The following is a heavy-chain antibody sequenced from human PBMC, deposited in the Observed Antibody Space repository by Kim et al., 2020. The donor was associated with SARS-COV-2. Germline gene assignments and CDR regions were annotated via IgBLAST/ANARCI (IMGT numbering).Heavy chain of an antibody. Sequence: NPSRKSRDTLSVETSKNQFSLKLSSVTAADTAVYYCARRGIAAADDAFDIWGQGTMVTVSS. CDR3: ARRGIAAADDAFDI. J-gene: IGHJ3*02. V-gene: IGHV4-34*01. D-gene: IGHD6-13*01.